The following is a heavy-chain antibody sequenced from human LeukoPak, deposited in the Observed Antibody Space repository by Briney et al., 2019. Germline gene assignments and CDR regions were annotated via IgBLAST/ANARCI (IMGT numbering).Heavy chain of an antibody. CDR2: IYYSGST. Sequence: SETLSLTCTVSGGSISSYYWSWIRQPPGKGLEWIGYIYYSGSTNYNPSLKSRVTISVDTSKNQFSLKLSSVTAADTAVYYCASGGPGATADAFHIWGQGTMVTVSS. CDR3: ASGGPGATADAFHI. J-gene: IGHJ3*02. V-gene: IGHV4-59*12. CDR1: GGSISSYY. D-gene: IGHD1-26*01.